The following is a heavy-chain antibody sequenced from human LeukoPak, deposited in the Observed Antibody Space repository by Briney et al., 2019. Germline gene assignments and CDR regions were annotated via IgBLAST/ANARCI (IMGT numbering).Heavy chain of an antibody. D-gene: IGHD3-3*01. V-gene: IGHV3-30*18. CDR2: ISFDGTNK. Sequence: GGSLRLSCAASGFTFSNYDMHWVRQAPGKGLEWVAVISFDGTNKYYADSVKGRFTISRDNSKSTLYLQMSSLRAEDTAVYYCAKENDFVYWGQGTLVTVSS. J-gene: IGHJ4*02. CDR3: AKENDFVY. CDR1: GFTFSNYD.